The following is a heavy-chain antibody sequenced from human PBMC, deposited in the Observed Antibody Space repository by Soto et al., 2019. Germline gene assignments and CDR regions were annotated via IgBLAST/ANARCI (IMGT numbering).Heavy chain of an antibody. Sequence: SETLSLTCAVYGGSFSGYYWSWIRQPPGKGLEWIGEINHSGRTKYNPSLKSQVTISIDTSKNQFSLKLSSVTAADTAVYYCARRDVDIVATIEVFDIWGQGTMVT. V-gene: IGHV4-34*01. D-gene: IGHD5-12*01. CDR3: ARRDVDIVATIEVFDI. CDR1: GGSFSGYY. CDR2: INHSGRT. J-gene: IGHJ3*02.